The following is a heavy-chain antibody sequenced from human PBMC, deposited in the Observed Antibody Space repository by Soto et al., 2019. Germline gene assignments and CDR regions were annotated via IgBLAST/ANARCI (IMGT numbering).Heavy chain of an antibody. D-gene: IGHD1-26*01. J-gene: IGHJ4*02. V-gene: IGHV4-31*03. CDR1: GASTVSHYH. CDR2: IFNSGTT. Sequence: QVQLQESGPGLVKPSQTLSLTCSVSGASTVSHYHWTWIRQPPGKGLEWMGYIFNSGTTFYNPSLTSRLSISTDTSGNHFSLELRSVTAAATAVYYCALALGPTTGLDYWGQGTLVTVSS. CDR3: ALALGPTTGLDY.